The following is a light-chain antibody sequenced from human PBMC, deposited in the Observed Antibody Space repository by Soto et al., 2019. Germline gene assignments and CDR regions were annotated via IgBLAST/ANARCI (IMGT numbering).Light chain of an antibody. J-gene: IGLJ1*01. V-gene: IGLV2-14*03. CDR3: CSYKSSSTLYV. Sequence: QPVLTQPASVSGSPGQSITISCTGTSSDIGAYNYVSWYQQHPGKAPKLIIYDVTNRSAGISSRFSASKSGNTASLTISVLQAEDEADYYCCSYKSSSTLYVFGTGTKLTVL. CDR2: DVT. CDR1: SSDIGAYNY.